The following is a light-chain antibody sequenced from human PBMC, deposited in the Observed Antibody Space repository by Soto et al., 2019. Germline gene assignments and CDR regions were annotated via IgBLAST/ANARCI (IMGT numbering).Light chain of an antibody. CDR1: QSVSSN. Sequence: EIAMTQSPATLSVSPGERGTLSCRASQSVSSNLAWYQQKPGQAPRLLIYAASARATGIPARFSGSGSGTDFTLTISSLQSEDFAVYYCQQYNNWPYTVGQGTKV. J-gene: IGKJ2*01. V-gene: IGKV3-15*01. CDR3: QQYNNWPYT. CDR2: AAS.